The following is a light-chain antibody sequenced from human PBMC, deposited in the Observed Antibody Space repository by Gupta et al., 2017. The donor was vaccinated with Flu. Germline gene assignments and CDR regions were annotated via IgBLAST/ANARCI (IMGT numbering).Light chain of an antibody. CDR1: QSISSY. V-gene: IGKV1-39*01. CDR2: SAS. CDR3: QQSYTTPLT. J-gene: IGKJ4*01. Sequence: DIQMTQSPSSLSASVGDRVTITCRASQSISSYLNWYQQTPGKAPKFLIYSASNLQNGVSSRFSGSGSGTDFTLTISKLQPEDFATYYCQQSYTTPLTFGGGTKVEIK.